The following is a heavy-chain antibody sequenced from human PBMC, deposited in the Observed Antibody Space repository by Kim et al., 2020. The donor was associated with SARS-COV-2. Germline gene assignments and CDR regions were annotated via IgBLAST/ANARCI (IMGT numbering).Heavy chain of an antibody. J-gene: IGHJ4*02. V-gene: IGHV3-48*02. Sequence: KGLFTISRDNAKNSLYLQMNSLGDEDTAVYYCAREGSYDILTGYLAGFDYWGQGTLVTVSS. CDR3: AREGSYDILTGYLAGFDY. D-gene: IGHD3-9*01.